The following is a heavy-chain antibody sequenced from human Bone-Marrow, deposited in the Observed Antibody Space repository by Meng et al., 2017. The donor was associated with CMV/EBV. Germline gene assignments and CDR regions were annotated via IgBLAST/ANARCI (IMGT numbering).Heavy chain of an antibody. CDR3: AKKTLTIYWYFDL. D-gene: IGHD3-16*01. J-gene: IGHJ2*01. V-gene: IGHV3-23*01. CDR1: GVSFNTYD. Sequence: CVVSGVSFNTYDMSWLRQAPGKGLEWVSLITGSGDITYYADSVKGRFTISRDNSKNTLYLQMDSLRAEDTAIYYCAKKTLTIYWYFDLWGRGTLVTVSS. CDR2: ITGSGDIT.